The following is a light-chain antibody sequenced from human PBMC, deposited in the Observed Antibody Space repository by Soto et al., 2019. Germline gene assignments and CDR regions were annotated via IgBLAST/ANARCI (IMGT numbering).Light chain of an antibody. CDR2: DAS. CDR3: QQYDTWPS. V-gene: IGKV3-11*01. J-gene: IGKJ2*01. CDR1: QSVSSY. Sequence: EIVLTQSPATLSLSPGERATLSCRASQSVSSYLAWYQQKPGQAPRLLIYDASNRATGIPARFSGSGSGTDFTLTISGLQSEDFAVYFCQQYDTWPSFGQGTKLQIK.